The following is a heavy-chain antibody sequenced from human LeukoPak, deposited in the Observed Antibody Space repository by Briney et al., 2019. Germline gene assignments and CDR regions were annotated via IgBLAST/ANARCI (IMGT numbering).Heavy chain of an antibody. V-gene: IGHV1-18*01. CDR1: GYTFSAYG. Sequence: WASVTVSCKASGYTFSAYGITWVRQAPGQGLEWMAWSSGTGYNMEYAQKFQGRVTMTTDTSTSTAYLELRSLRSDDTAVYYCARSRCSGSTSCYYFFFFDSWGQGSLVTVSS. CDR2: SSGTGYNM. D-gene: IGHD2-2*01. CDR3: ARSRCSGSTSCYYFFFFDS. J-gene: IGHJ4*02.